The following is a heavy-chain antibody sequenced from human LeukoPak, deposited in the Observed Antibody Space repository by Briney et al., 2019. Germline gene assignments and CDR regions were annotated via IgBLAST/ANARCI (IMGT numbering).Heavy chain of an antibody. V-gene: IGHV3-23*01. CDR1: GFTFISYV. Sequence: GGSLRLPCAASGFTFISYVMNWVRQAPGKGLEWVSAISGSGDSTYYADSVKGRFTISRDNFKSTLYLQMNSLRAEDTAVYYCAARSWPFDHWGQGTLVTVSS. D-gene: IGHD6-13*01. CDR2: ISGSGDST. J-gene: IGHJ4*02. CDR3: AARSWPFDH.